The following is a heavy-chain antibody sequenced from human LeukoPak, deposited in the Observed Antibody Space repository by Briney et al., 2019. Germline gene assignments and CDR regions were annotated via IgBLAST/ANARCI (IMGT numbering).Heavy chain of an antibody. V-gene: IGHV4-39*01. Sequence: PSETLSLTCSVSGGSIRSSSYYWAWIRQPPGEGLEWIGSIYSSGFTSYKPSLKSRLTISVDTSKNQFSLKLSSVTAADTAVYYCATPYVYGGNLVIYWGQGTLVTVSS. CDR1: GGSIRSSSYY. J-gene: IGHJ4*02. CDR2: IYSSGFT. CDR3: ATPYVYGGNLVIY. D-gene: IGHD4-23*01.